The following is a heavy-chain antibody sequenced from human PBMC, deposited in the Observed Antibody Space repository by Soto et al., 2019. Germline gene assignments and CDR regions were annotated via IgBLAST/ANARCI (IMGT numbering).Heavy chain of an antibody. Sequence: GGSLRLSCVASGLPFSTYCIHLVRKAPGKGLEWVGVISSDGETKYYADSVKGRFTISRDNSKNTMYLQMASLRPEDTAVYYCAKEVEVAGDLDYWGHGTLVTVSS. CDR3: AKEVEVAGDLDY. D-gene: IGHD6-19*01. J-gene: IGHJ4*01. CDR2: ISSDGETK. V-gene: IGHV3-30*18. CDR1: GLPFSTYC.